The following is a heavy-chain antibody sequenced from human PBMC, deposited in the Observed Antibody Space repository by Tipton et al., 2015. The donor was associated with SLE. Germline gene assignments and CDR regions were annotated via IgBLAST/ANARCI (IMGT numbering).Heavy chain of an antibody. CDR1: GGSFSGYY. V-gene: IGHV4-34*11. D-gene: IGHD7-27*01. CDR2: IYYSGST. Sequence: TLSLTCVVYGGSFSGYYWSWIRQPPGKGLEWIGSIYYSGSTYYNPSLESRVTISVDTSKNQFSLKLSSVTAADTAVFYCAHANWGTNFDYWGQGTLVTVSS. J-gene: IGHJ4*02. CDR3: AHANWGTNFDY.